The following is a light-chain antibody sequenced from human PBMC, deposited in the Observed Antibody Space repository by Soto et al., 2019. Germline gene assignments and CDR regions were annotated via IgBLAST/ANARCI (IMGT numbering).Light chain of an antibody. J-gene: IGLJ1*01. Sequence: QSALTQPRSVSGSPGQSVTISCTGTSSDVGYYDYVSWYQQYLGKAPKLMIYDVSKRPSGVPDRFSGSKSGNTASLTISGPQAEDEADYYCCSYAGSYTSSDIFGSGTKLTVL. CDR3: CSYAGSYTSSDI. CDR1: SSDVGYYDY. V-gene: IGLV2-11*01. CDR2: DVS.